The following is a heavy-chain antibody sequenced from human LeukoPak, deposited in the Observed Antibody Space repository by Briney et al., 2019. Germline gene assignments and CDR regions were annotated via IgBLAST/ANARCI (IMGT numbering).Heavy chain of an antibody. Sequence: GGSLRLSCAASGFTFSNSYMSWVRKAPGKGLEWVATIKEDGSAKYYVDSVRGRFSISRDNAKNSLYLQLNSLSAEDTAVYYCARNSNFDTHDYWGQGTLVTVSS. CDR1: GFTFSNSY. D-gene: IGHD3-22*01. V-gene: IGHV3-7*01. J-gene: IGHJ4*02. CDR2: IKEDGSAK. CDR3: ARNSNFDTHDY.